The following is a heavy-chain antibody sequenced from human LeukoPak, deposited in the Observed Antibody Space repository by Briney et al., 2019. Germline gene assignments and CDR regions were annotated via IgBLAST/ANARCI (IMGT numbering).Heavy chain of an antibody. D-gene: IGHD3-22*01. Sequence: GGSLRLSCAASGFTFSRYSMNWVRQAPGKGLEWVSSITTSSSYIYYADSVKGRFTISRDNAKNSLYLQMNSLRAEDTALYYCARVVIDAFDIWGQGTKVTVSS. CDR2: ITTSSSYI. CDR1: GFTFSRYS. V-gene: IGHV3-21*04. CDR3: ARVVIDAFDI. J-gene: IGHJ3*02.